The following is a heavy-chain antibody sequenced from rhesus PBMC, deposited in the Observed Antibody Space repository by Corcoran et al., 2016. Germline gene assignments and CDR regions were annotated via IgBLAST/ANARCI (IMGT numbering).Heavy chain of an antibody. V-gene: IGHV4S7*01. CDR3: ARARAVAGYFDY. Sequence: QVQLQESGPGLLKPSDTLSLTCAVSGGSISGDYGWGWIRQPPGKGLGWIGSIYSSNGSTYYNPSLKRRVTISKDTSKNQFSLKLSSVTAADTAVYYCARARAVAGYFDYWGQGVLVTVSS. J-gene: IGHJ4*01. D-gene: IGHD6-37*01. CDR2: IYSSNGST. CDR1: GGSISGDYG.